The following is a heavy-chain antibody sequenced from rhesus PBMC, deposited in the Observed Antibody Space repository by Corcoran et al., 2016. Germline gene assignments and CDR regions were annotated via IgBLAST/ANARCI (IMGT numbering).Heavy chain of an antibody. CDR3: ASGVASDDYYTDYYFYY. Sequence: QVQLQQWGKGRVKPSETLSLTCAVYGGSIRGYYSWSWLRHPPGKGLEWIGDIDGKSPNPNYNPSVNKPVTSAKYTSKNQVSLKLSAVTAADTSVYYGASGVASDDYYTDYYFYYWGQGVLVTVAA. CDR1: GGSIRGYYS. J-gene: IGHJ4*01. V-gene: IGHV4-73*01. CDR2: IDGKSPNP. D-gene: IGHD3-9*01.